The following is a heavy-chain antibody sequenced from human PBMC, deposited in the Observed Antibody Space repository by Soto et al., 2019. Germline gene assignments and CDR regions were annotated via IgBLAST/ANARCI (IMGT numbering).Heavy chain of an antibody. CDR3: ARTLYGDYPLGTFDL. CDR2: IYSGSTT. Sequence: VQLVESGGGSVQPGGSLRLSCAASGFTVSSSYMSWVRQAPGKGLEWVSVIYSGSTTYYADSVKGRFTISRDNSKNTLYLQMNSLRAEDTAVYYCARTLYGDYPLGTFDLWGQGTMVTVSS. CDR1: GFTVSSSY. D-gene: IGHD4-17*01. V-gene: IGHV3-66*01. J-gene: IGHJ3*01.